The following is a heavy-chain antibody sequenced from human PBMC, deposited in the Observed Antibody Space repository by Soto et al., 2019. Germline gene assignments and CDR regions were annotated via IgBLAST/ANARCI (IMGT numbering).Heavy chain of an antibody. J-gene: IGHJ4*02. V-gene: IGHV4-59*08. D-gene: IGHD3-22*01. Sequence: SETLSLTCTVSGGSLSQYYWSWTRQSPGNTLEWIGYIYYAGTTAYNPSLKSRVTISLDTAKNQFSLKLDSVTAADTAVYYCARLGGYYQALDSWGQGTLVTVPQ. CDR1: GGSLSQYY. CDR3: ARLGGYYQALDS. CDR2: IYYAGTT.